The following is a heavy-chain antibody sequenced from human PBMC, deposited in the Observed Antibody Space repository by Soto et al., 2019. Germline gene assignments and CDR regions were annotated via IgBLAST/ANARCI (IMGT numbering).Heavy chain of an antibody. Sequence: QVQLVQSGAEVLKPGSSVKLSCKTSGDTFDTFAISWVRQAPGQGLEWMGGIIPIFRTPDYTQKFQGRVTITADVSTSTDYMELSSLRSEDTAVYYCARDKGRGQLGGNYYYALAVWGQGTTVTVSS. CDR1: GDTFDTFA. D-gene: IGHD1-1*01. CDR3: ARDKGRGQLGGNYYYALAV. J-gene: IGHJ6*02. CDR2: IIPIFRTP. V-gene: IGHV1-69*12.